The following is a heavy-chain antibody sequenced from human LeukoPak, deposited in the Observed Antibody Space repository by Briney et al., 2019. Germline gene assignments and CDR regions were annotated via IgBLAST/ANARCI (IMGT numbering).Heavy chain of an antibody. CDR1: GGSIRSTTYY. J-gene: IGHJ4*02. Sequence: SETLSLTCSVSGGSIRSTTYYWGWIRQPPGKGLEWIVSIYYSGNTYYSPSLMSRVTISVDTSKNQFSLKLSSVTAADTAVYYCARDRLRWPKIDYWGQGTLVTVSS. CDR3: ARDRLRWPKIDY. V-gene: IGHV4-39*07. CDR2: IYYSGNT. D-gene: IGHD4-23*01.